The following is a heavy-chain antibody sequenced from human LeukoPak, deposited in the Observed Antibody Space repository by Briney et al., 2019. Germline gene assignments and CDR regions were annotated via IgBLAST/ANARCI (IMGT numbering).Heavy chain of an antibody. J-gene: IGHJ4*02. D-gene: IGHD2-21*02. Sequence: SETLSLTCNVSGYSISSGYYWGWIRQPPGKGLEWIGSIYHSGSTYYNPSLKSRVTISVDTSKNQFSLNLNSVIAADTALYYCARNRGGDNSLDYWGQGTLVTVSS. CDR3: ARNRGGDNSLDY. V-gene: IGHV4-38-2*02. CDR2: IYHSGST. CDR1: GYSISSGYY.